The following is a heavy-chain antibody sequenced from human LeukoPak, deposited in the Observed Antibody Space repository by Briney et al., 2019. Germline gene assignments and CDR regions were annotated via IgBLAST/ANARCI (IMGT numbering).Heavy chain of an antibody. Sequence: SQTLSLTCTVFGDSISSGDYYWSWIRQPAGRGLEWIGRIYTRGSTNYKSSLKSRVTISVDTSKNQFSLKLSSVTAADTAVYYCARRGHSSGWLGHRGLYYYYYMDVWGKGTTVTISS. CDR2: IYTRGST. V-gene: IGHV4-61*02. D-gene: IGHD6-19*01. CDR3: ARRGHSSGWLGHRGLYYYYYMDV. CDR1: GDSISSGDYY. J-gene: IGHJ6*03.